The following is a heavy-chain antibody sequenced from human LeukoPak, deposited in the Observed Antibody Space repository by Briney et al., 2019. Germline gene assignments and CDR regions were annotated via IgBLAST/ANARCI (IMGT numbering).Heavy chain of an antibody. V-gene: IGHV4-59*01. Sequence: PSETLSLTCTVSGGSISSYYWSWIRQPPGKGLEWIGYIYYSGSTNYNPSLKSRVTISVDTSRNQFSLNLSSVTAADTAVYYCARDYGSGSGFDYWGQGTLVTVSS. CDR3: ARDYGSGSGFDY. D-gene: IGHD3-10*01. CDR2: IYYSGST. J-gene: IGHJ4*02. CDR1: GGSISSYY.